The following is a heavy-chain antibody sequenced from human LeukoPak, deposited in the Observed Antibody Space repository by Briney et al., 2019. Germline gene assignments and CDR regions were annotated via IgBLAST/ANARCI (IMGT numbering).Heavy chain of an antibody. CDR3: ARDNIPVAGTGLSWFDP. CDR1: GGALSSGGYY. J-gene: IGHJ5*02. CDR2: IYHSGTP. V-gene: IGHV4-30-2*01. D-gene: IGHD6-13*01. Sequence: SETLSLTCTVSGGALSSGGYYWTWIRQPPGTGLEWIGSIYHSGTPYYNPSLKSRVTLSVDRSKNQFSLKMTSVTAADTAVYYCARDNIPVAGTGLSWFDPWGQGTLVTVFS.